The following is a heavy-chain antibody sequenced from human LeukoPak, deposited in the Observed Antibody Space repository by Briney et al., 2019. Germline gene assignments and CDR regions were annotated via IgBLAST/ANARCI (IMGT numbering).Heavy chain of an antibody. V-gene: IGHV3-74*01. D-gene: IGHD1-26*01. CDR2: INSDGSTT. CDR1: GFAFSIYW. J-gene: IGHJ4*02. CDR3: AKVGGWTYFEC. Sequence: GGSLRLSCAASGFAFSIYWMHWVRQAPGKGLVWVSRINSDGSTTGYADSVKGRLTISRDNAKNTLYLQMNSLRAEDTAVYYCAKVGGWTYFECWGQGTLVTVSS.